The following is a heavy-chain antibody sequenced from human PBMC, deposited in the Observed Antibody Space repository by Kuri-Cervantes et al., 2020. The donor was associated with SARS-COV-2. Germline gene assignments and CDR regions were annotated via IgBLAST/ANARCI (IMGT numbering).Heavy chain of an antibody. J-gene: IGHJ4*02. CDR3: ARDQHYYDSSGYYPYYFDY. D-gene: IGHD3-22*01. CDR1: GGSISSSSYY. V-gene: IGHV4-39*07. Sequence: SETLSLTCTVSGGSISSSSYYWGWIRQPPGKGLEWIGSIYYSGSTYYNPSLKSRVTISVDTSKNQFSLKLSSVTAADTAVYYCARDQHYYDSSGYYPYYFDYWGQGTLVTVSS. CDR2: IYYSGST.